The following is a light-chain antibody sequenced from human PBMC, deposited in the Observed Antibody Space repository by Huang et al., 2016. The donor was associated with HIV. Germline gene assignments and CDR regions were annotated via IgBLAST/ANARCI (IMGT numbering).Light chain of an antibody. CDR3: MQSLQSLT. V-gene: IGKV2-28*01. J-gene: IGKJ4*01. CDR2: MSS. CDR1: QRLVHDNGYRY. Sequence: DIVMTQSPLSLPVTHGVPASISCSASQRLVHDNGYRYLDWYLQKPGQSPQVLIYMSSVRSPGIPDRFSGVGSGTNFTLEINRVDAEDVGTYYCMQSLQSLTFGGGTRLEIK.